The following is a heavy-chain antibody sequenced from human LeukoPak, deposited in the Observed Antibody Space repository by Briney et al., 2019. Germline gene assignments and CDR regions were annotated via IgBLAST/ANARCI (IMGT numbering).Heavy chain of an antibody. V-gene: IGHV1-2*02. CDR3: ARDSYYDFWSGYLYYFDY. D-gene: IGHD3-3*01. J-gene: IGHJ4*02. Sequence: ASVKVSCKASGYTFTGYYMHWVRQAPGQGLEWMGWINPNSGGTSYAQKFQGRVTMTRDTSISTAYMELSRLRSDDTAVYYCARDSYYDFWSGYLYYFDYWGQGTLVTVSS. CDR1: GYTFTGYY. CDR2: INPNSGGT.